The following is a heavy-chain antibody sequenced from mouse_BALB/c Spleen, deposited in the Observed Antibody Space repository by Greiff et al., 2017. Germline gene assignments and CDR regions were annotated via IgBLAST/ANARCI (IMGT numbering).Heavy chain of an antibody. D-gene: IGHD2-1*01. Sequence: VQLQQSGGDLVKPGGSLKLSCAASGFTFSSYGMSWVRQTPDKRLEWVATISSGGSYSYYPDSVKGRFIISRDNAKNTLYLQMSSLKSQDTAMYYCARWEVYGNYGEAMDYWGQGASVTVSS. V-gene: IGHV5-6*01. J-gene: IGHJ4*01. CDR1: GFTFSSYG. CDR2: ISSGGSYS. CDR3: ARWEVYGNYGEAMDY.